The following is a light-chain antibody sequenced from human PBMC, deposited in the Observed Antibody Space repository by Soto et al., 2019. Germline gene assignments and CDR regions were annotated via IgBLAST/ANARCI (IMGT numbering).Light chain of an antibody. V-gene: IGLV2-8*01. CDR1: SSDVGGYNY. J-gene: IGLJ1*01. CDR3: SSYAGSSNV. CDR2: EVN. Sequence: QSVLTQPPSASGSPGQSVAISCTGTSSDVGGYNYVSWYQQHPGKAPKLMIYEVNKRPSGVPDRFSGSKSGNTASLTVSGLQAEDEADYYCSSYAGSSNVFRTPTKVTVL.